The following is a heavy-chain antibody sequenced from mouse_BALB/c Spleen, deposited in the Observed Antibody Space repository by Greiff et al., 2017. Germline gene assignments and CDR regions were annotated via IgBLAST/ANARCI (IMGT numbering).Heavy chain of an antibody. V-gene: IGHV5-17*02. CDR3: ARSTKNWYFDV. D-gene: IGHD2-1*01. CDR2: ISSGSSTI. CDR1: GFTFSSFG. Sequence: EVQRVESGGGLVQPGGSRKLSCAASGFTFSSFGMHWVRQAPEKGLEWVAYISSGSSTIYYADTVKGRFTISRDNPKNTLFLQMTSLRSEDTATYYCARSTKNWYFDVWGAGTTVTVSS. J-gene: IGHJ1*01.